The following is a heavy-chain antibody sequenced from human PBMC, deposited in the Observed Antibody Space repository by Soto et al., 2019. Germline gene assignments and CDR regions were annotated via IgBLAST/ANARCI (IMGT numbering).Heavy chain of an antibody. CDR1: GGSISSYY. Sequence: QVQLQESGPGLVKPSETLSLTCTVSGGSISSYYWSWIRQPPGKGLEWIGYIYYSGSTNYNPSLKSRVTISGDTSKNQFSLKLSSVTAADTAVYYCARDRLWSYGMDVWGQGTTVTVSS. J-gene: IGHJ6*02. D-gene: IGHD3-16*01. CDR3: ARDRLWSYGMDV. CDR2: IYYSGST. V-gene: IGHV4-59*01.